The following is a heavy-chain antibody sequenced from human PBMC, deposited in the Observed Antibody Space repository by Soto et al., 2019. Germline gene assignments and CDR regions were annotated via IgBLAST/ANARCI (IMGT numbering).Heavy chain of an antibody. D-gene: IGHD2-2*02. CDR1: GFTFSNAW. V-gene: IGHV3-15*01. J-gene: IGHJ4*02. CDR3: TTSFPRYCSSTSCYKGFDY. Sequence: GGSLRLSCAASGFTFSNAWMSWVRQAPGKGLEWVGRIKSKTDGGTTDYAAPVKGRFTISRDDSKNTLYLQMNSLKTEDTAVYYCTTSFPRYCSSTSCYKGFDYWGQGTLVTVSS. CDR2: IKSKTDGGTT.